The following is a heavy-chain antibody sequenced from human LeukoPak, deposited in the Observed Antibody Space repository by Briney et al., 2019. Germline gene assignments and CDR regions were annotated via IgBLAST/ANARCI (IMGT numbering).Heavy chain of an antibody. V-gene: IGHV3-53*04. D-gene: IGHD3-16*02. CDR1: GFTVSSNY. Sequence: GGSLRLSCAASGFTVSSNYMSWVRQAPGKGLEWVSVIYSGGSTYYADSVKGRFTISRHNSKNTLYLQMNSLRAEDTAVYYCASSNFDYVWGSYRPPGYYYYGMDVWGQGTTVTVSS. J-gene: IGHJ6*02. CDR2: IYSGGST. CDR3: ASSNFDYVWGSYRPPGYYYYGMDV.